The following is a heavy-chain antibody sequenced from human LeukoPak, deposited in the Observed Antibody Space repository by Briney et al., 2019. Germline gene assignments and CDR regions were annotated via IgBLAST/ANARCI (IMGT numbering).Heavy chain of an antibody. Sequence: ASVKVSCKASGYTFTGYYMHWVRQAPGQGLEWMGRINPNSGGTNYAQKFQGRVTTTEDTSTDTAYMELSSLRSEDTAVYYCATSLYSSSWYPLIDYWGQGTLVTVSS. J-gene: IGHJ4*02. CDR1: GYTFTGYY. CDR3: ATSLYSSSWYPLIDY. CDR2: INPNSGGT. V-gene: IGHV1-2*06. D-gene: IGHD6-13*01.